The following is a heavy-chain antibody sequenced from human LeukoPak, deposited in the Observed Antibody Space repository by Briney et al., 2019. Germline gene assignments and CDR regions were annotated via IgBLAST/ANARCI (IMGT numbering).Heavy chain of an antibody. D-gene: IGHD3-3*01. V-gene: IGHV4-4*07. CDR3: ARDLGSDFWSGHNAFDI. J-gene: IGHJ3*02. Sequence: SETLSLTCTVSGGTISSYYWSWIRQPAGKGLEWIGRIYTSGSTNYNPSLKSRVTMSVDTSKNQFSLKLSSVTAADTAVYYCARDLGSDFWSGHNAFDICGQGTMVTVSS. CDR1: GGTISSYY. CDR2: IYTSGST.